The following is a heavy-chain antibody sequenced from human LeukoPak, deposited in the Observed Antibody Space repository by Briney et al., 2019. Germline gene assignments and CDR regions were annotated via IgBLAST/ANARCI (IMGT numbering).Heavy chain of an antibody. J-gene: IGHJ4*02. CDR2: IKSDGSNT. CDR3: TRGGYYGSGRYYFDS. V-gene: IGHV3-74*01. Sequence: PGGSLRLSCAASGFTFSGYWMHWVRQAPGKGLVWVSRIKSDGSNTNYADSVKGRFTISRDNAKNTLHLQMNSLRAEDTAVYYCTRGGYYGSGRYYFDSWGQGTLVTVSS. D-gene: IGHD3-3*01. CDR1: GFTFSGYW.